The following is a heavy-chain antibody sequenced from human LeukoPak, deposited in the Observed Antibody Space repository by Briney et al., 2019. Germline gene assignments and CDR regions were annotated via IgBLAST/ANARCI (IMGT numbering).Heavy chain of an antibody. V-gene: IGHV4-4*07. J-gene: IGHJ5*02. CDR3: AGGSNGLDH. Sequence: SETLSLTCTVSGGSISSHHLTWIRQPAGKGLEWIGRIFTSGRTIYNPSLKSRVTISFDTSKSLLSLRLISVTAADTAVFYCAGGSNGLDHWGQGTLVTVSS. D-gene: IGHD5-12*01. CDR1: GGSISSHH. CDR2: IFTSGRT.